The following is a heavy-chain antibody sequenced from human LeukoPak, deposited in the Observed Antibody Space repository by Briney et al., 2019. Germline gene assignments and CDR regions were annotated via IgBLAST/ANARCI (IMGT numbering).Heavy chain of an antibody. CDR2: IYYSGST. J-gene: IGHJ6*03. CDR1: GGSISSSSYY. V-gene: IGHV4-39*02. CDR3: ARDGPIVVSDNYYYYYMDV. D-gene: IGHD2-15*01. Sequence: SETLSLTCTVSGGSISSSSYYWGWIRQPPGKGLEWIGSIYYSGSTYYNPSLKSRVTISVDTSKNQFSLKLSSVTAADTAVYYCARDGPIVVSDNYYYYYMDVWGKGTTVTISS.